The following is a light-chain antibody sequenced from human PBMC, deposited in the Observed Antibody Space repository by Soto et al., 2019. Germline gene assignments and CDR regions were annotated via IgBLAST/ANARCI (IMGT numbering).Light chain of an antibody. J-gene: IGLJ3*02. V-gene: IGLV2-8*01. CDR3: SSYAGSNNWV. CDR2: DVS. CDR1: SSDVGDYNY. Sequence: QSALTQPPSASGSPGQSVTISCTGTSSDVGDYNYVSWYQQHPGRAPKLMIYDVSKRPSGVPDRFSGSKSGNTASLTVSGVQAEDEADYYCSSYAGSNNWVFGGGTQLTVL.